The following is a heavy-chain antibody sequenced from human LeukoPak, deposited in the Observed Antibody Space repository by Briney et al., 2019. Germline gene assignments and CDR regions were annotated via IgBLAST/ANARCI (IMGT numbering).Heavy chain of an antibody. CDR2: IHYSERT. CDR3: ARQRGLGLWYFDY. Sequence: SETLSLTCTVSSDSIITTSYWWGWIRQPPGKGLEWNGSIHYSERTHYNPSLKSRVTLSVDTSRNQFSLKLSSVTAADTAVYSCARQRGLGLWYFDYCGRGTLVTVSS. D-gene: IGHD3-16*01. CDR1: SDSIITTSYW. J-gene: IGHJ4*02. V-gene: IGHV4-39*01.